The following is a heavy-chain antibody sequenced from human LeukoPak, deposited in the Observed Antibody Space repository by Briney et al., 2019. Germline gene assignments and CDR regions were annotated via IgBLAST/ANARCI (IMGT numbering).Heavy chain of an antibody. Sequence: PGGSLRLSCAASGLTFSSYGMHWVRQAPGKGLEWVAVISYDGSNKYYADSVKGRFTISRDNSKNTLYLQMNSLRAEDTAVYYCAKDRGAVASSYWGQGTLVTVSS. CDR1: GLTFSSYG. J-gene: IGHJ4*02. CDR2: ISYDGSNK. D-gene: IGHD6-19*01. CDR3: AKDRGAVASSY. V-gene: IGHV3-30*18.